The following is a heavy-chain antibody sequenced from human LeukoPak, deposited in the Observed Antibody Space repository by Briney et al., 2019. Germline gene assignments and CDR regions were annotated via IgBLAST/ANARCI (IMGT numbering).Heavy chain of an antibody. Sequence: GASVKVSCKASGYTFTGYYMHWVRQAPGQGLEWMGWISPNSGGTNYAQKFQGRVTMTRDTSISTACMELSRLRSDDTAVYYCARVSTIRGLDYWGQGTLVTVSS. V-gene: IGHV1-2*02. CDR2: ISPNSGGT. J-gene: IGHJ4*02. CDR1: GYTFTGYY. D-gene: IGHD3-3*01. CDR3: ARVSTIRGLDY.